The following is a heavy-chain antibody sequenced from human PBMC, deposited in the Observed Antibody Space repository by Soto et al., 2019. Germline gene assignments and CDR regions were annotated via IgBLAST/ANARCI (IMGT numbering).Heavy chain of an antibody. CDR2: ISGSGGST. CDR3: AKDWLAVRGEPPTD. D-gene: IGHD3-10*01. Sequence: EVQLLESGGGLVQPGGSLRLSCAASGFTFSSYAMSWVRQAPGKGLEWVSAISGSGGSTYYADSVKGRFTISRDNSXNTLYLQMNSLGAEDTAVYYVAKDWLAVRGEPPTDWGQGTLVTVSS. CDR1: GFTFSSYA. J-gene: IGHJ4*02. V-gene: IGHV3-23*01.